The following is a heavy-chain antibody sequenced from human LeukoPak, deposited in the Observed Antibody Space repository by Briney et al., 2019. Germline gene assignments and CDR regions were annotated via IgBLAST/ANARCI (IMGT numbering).Heavy chain of an antibody. CDR2: INPSGGST. D-gene: IGHD3-22*01. J-gene: IGHJ4*02. V-gene: IGHV1-46*01. CDR1: GYTFTSYY. Sequence: ASVKVSRKASGYTFTSYYMHWVRQAPGQGLEWVGIINPSGGSTSYAQKFQGRITMTRDTSTSTVYMELSSLRSEDTAVYSCARDWFSDSSGYYPSPGFDYWGQGTLVTVSS. CDR3: ARDWFSDSSGYYPSPGFDY.